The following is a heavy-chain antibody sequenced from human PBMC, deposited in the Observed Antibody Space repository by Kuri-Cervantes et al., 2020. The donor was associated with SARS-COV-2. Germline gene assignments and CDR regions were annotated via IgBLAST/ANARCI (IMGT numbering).Heavy chain of an antibody. V-gene: IGHV3-21*01. CDR2: IDSSSYYI. CDR3: AREEGGELGEAFDY. Sequence: LSLTCAASGFTFNSYSMNWIRQAPGKGLEWVASIDSSSYYIYHADSVKGRLTISRDNAKTSLYLQMNSLKPEDTAVYYCAREEGGELGEAFDYWGQGALVTVSS. CDR1: GFTFNSYS. J-gene: IGHJ4*02. D-gene: IGHD7-27*01.